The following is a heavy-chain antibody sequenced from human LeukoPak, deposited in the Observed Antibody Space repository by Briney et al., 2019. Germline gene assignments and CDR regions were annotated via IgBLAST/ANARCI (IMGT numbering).Heavy chain of an antibody. CDR3: ARVGPSLWFGELLFTGSKKPPYYFDY. V-gene: IGHV1-18*01. CDR2: ISAYNGNT. D-gene: IGHD3-10*01. CDR1: GYTFTSYG. J-gene: IGHJ4*02. Sequence: ASVKVSCKASGYTFTSYGISWVRQAPGQGLEWMGWISAYNGNTNYAQKLRGRVTMTTDTSTSTAYMELRSLRSDDTAVYYCARVGPSLWFGELLFTGSKKPPYYFDYWGQGTLVTVSS.